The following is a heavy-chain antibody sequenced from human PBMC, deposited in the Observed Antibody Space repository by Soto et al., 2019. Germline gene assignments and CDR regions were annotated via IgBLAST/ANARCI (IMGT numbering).Heavy chain of an antibody. V-gene: IGHV1-18*01. J-gene: IGHJ4*02. CDR2: ITAFNGNT. D-gene: IGHD3-3*01. Sequence: QVHLVQSGAEVEKPGASVKVSCKASGYTFTDYGISWVRQAPGQGLQWMGWITAFNGNTKYAQQFQGRVTMTTDTSRSTGYMGRRSLEADDTAVYCCARISQSDFWSGYYYFFDYWGQGTLVTVSS. CDR3: ARISQSDFWSGYYYFFDY. CDR1: GYTFTDYG.